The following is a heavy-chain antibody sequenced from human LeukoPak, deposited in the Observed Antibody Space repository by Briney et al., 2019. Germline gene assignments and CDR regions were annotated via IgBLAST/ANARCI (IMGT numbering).Heavy chain of an antibody. V-gene: IGHV5-51*01. CDR3: ARQGRYGSHYMDV. D-gene: IGHD3-10*01. J-gene: IGHJ6*03. CDR2: IYPGDSYT. Sequence: GESLKISRKGSGYSFTSYWIGWVRQMPGKGLGWMGIIYPGDSYTRYSPSFQGQVTISADKSISTAYLQWSSLKASDTAMYYCARQGRYGSHYMDVWGKGTTVTVSS. CDR1: GYSFTSYW.